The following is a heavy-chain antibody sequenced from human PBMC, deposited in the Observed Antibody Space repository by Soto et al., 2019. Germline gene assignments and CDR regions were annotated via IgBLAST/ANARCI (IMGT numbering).Heavy chain of an antibody. V-gene: IGHV2-5*02. CDR1: GFSLNTNGVG. J-gene: IGHJ4*02. CDR2: IYWDDEK. Sequence: QITLKESGPTLVKPTQTLTLTCTFSGFSLNTNGVGVGWIRQPPGKALEWLALIYWDDEKRYSPSLKNRLTITRETYKSQVVLTVTDMDPVDSGTYYCAHGRRFLEWLLPSFDSGGQGTLVTVSS. CDR3: AHGRRFLEWLLPSFDS. D-gene: IGHD3-3*01.